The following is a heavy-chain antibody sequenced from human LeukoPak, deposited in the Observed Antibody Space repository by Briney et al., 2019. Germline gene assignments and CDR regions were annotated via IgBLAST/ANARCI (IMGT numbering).Heavy chain of an antibody. D-gene: IGHD3-22*01. J-gene: IGHJ5*02. CDR3: ARGGAVILDPSLGWFDP. Sequence: GGSLRLSCTASGFTFKSYTIHWVRHAPGKGLEWVALISYDGSDKYKADSVKGRFTISRDNSKNTVYLQMNSLRVEDTAVYYCARGGAVILDPSLGWFDPWGQGTLVTVSS. V-gene: IGHV3-30*04. CDR1: GFTFKSYT. CDR2: ISYDGSDK.